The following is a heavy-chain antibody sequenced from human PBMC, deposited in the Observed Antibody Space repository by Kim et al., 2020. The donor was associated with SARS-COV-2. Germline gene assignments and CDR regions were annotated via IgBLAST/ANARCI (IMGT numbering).Heavy chain of an antibody. CDR3: ARFSWVRGVIMTDDAFDI. CDR1: GFTVSSNY. V-gene: IGHV3-66*01. D-gene: IGHD3-10*01. CDR2: IYSGGST. J-gene: IGHJ3*02. Sequence: GGSLRLSCAASGFTVSSNYMSWVRQAPGKGLEWVSVIYSGGSTYYADSVKGRFTISRDNSKNTLYLQMNSLRAEDTAVYYCARFSWVRGVIMTDDAFDIWGQGTMVTVSS.